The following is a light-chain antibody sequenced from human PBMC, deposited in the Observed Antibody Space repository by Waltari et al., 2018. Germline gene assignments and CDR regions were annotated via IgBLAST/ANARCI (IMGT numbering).Light chain of an antibody. CDR1: SSNIGSNY. CDR3: AAWDDSLSGPGV. J-gene: IGLJ3*02. V-gene: IGLV1-47*01. Sequence: QSVLTQPPSPSGTPGQRLTISCSGSSSNIGSNYVYWYQQPPGTALKLLIYRNNQRPSGVPDRFSGSKSGSSASLAISGLRSEDEADYYCAAWDDSLSGPGVFGGGTKLTVL. CDR2: RNN.